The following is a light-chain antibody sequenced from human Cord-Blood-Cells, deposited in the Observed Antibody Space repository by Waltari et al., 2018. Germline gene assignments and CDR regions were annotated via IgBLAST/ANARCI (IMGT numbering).Light chain of an antibody. CDR1: QSISSY. V-gene: IGKV1-39*01. CDR2: AAS. J-gene: IGKJ2*01. Sequence: DIQMTKSSSSLSASVGDRVTITCRGSQSISSYLNCYQQKPGKAPKLLIYAASSLQSGVPSRFSGSGSGTDFTLTISSLQPEDFATYYCQQSYSTPYTFGQGTKLEIK. CDR3: QQSYSTPYT.